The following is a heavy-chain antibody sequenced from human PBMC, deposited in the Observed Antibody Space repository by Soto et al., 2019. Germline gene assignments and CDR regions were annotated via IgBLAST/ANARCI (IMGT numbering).Heavy chain of an antibody. Sequence: QVQLVQSGAEVKKPVASVKVSCKASGYTFTSYAMHWVRQAPGQSLEWMGWINAGNGNTKYSQKFQGRVTITRDTSASTAYMELSSLRSEDTAVYYCARDPRYYYYYMDVWGQGTTVTVSS. CDR2: INAGNGNT. CDR3: ARDPRYYYYYMDV. V-gene: IGHV1-3*01. CDR1: GYTFTSYA. J-gene: IGHJ6*03.